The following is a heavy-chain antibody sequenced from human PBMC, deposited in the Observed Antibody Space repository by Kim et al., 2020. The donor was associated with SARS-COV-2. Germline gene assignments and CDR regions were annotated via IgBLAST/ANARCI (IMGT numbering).Heavy chain of an antibody. V-gene: IGHV3-9*01. J-gene: IGHJ5*02. D-gene: IGHD3-10*01. Sequence: ANSVKGRFIISRDNAKSSLYLQMNSLRPEDTALYYCAKGSATYYKTGWFDPWGQGTLVTVSS. CDR3: AKGSATYYKTGWFDP.